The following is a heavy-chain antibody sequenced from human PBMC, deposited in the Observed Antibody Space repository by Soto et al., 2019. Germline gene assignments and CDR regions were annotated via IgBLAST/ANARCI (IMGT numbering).Heavy chain of an antibody. V-gene: IGHV3-7*01. J-gene: IGHJ4*02. Sequence: EVQLVESGGGLVQPGGSLRISCKGSGFSFSSYWMSWVRQAPGKGLEWVASIKQDESEKYYVDSVKGRFTISRDTVDDSVFLHMNSLCAEDTAVYFCVRDVGFDYVNWGQGTLVTVSS. D-gene: IGHD3-16*01. CDR1: GFSFSSYW. CDR2: IKQDESEK. CDR3: VRDVGFDYVN.